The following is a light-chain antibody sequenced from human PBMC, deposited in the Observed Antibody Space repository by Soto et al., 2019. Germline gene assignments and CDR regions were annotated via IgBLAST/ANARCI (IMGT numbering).Light chain of an antibody. CDR2: GAS. CDR1: QYVSVRF. Sequence: EIVLTQSPGTLSLSPGESATLSCRASQYVSVRFLAWYQQKPGQAPRLLIYGASDRATGIPDRFTGSGSGTDFSLTINRVEPEDFAVYFCQQCGSSPQTFGQGTKVEIK. V-gene: IGKV3-20*01. J-gene: IGKJ1*01. CDR3: QQCGSSPQT.